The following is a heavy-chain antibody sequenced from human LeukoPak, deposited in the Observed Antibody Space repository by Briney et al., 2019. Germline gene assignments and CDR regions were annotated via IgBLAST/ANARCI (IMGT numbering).Heavy chain of an antibody. D-gene: IGHD6-19*01. Sequence: SETLSLTCTVSGGSISSYYWSWIRQPPGKGLEWIGYIYYSGSTNYNPSLKSRVTISVDTSKNQFSLKLSSVTAADTAVYYCARAATPGIAVAGTNYYMDVWGKGTTVTASS. J-gene: IGHJ6*03. CDR2: IYYSGST. CDR1: GGSISSYY. V-gene: IGHV4-59*01. CDR3: ARAATPGIAVAGTNYYMDV.